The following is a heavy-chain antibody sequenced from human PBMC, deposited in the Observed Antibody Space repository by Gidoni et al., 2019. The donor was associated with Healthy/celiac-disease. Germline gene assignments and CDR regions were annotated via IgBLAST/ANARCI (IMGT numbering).Heavy chain of an antibody. CDR3: AKSRGYSYGWVDAFDI. CDR2: ISWNSGSI. CDR1: GFTFEDYA. V-gene: IGHV3-9*01. D-gene: IGHD5-18*01. Sequence: EVQLVESGGGLVQPGRSRRLSCAASGFTFEDYAMHWVRQAPGKGLEWVSGISWNSGSIGYADSVKGRFTISRDNAKNSLYLQMNSLRAEDTALYYCAKSRGYSYGWVDAFDIWGQGTMVTVSS. J-gene: IGHJ3*02.